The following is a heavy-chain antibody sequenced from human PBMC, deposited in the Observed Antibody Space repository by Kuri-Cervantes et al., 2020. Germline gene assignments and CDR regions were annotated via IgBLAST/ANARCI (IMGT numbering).Heavy chain of an antibody. CDR1: GYTFTSYG. V-gene: IGHV1-18*01. J-gene: IGHJ4*02. D-gene: IGHD5-18*01. CDR3: ARDLFPTAMVTGLDY. CDR2: ISAYNGNT. Sequence: ASVKVSCKASGYTFTSYGISWVRQAPGQGLEWMGWISAYNGNTNYAQKLQGRVTTTTDTSTSTAYMELRSLRSDDTAVYYCARDLFPTAMVTGLDYWGQGTLVTVSS.